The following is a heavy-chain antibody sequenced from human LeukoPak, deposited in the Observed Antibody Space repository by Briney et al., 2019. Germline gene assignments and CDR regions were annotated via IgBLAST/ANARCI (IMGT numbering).Heavy chain of an antibody. J-gene: IGHJ4*02. CDR1: GYTFATYW. Sequence: RGESLKISCKGSGYTFATYWIGWVRQMPGKGLEWMGIIYPGDSDTRYSPSFQGQVTISADKSISTAYLQWSSLKASDTAMYYCALTAVNYFDYWGQGTLVTVSS. V-gene: IGHV5-51*01. CDR3: ALTAVNYFDY. D-gene: IGHD4-11*01. CDR2: IYPGDSDT.